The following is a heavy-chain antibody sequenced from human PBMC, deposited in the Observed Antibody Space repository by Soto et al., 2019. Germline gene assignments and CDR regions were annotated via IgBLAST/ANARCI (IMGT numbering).Heavy chain of an antibody. CDR2: IIPIFGTA. CDR3: AISAQNSRSLLPGRYYYSGMDV. J-gene: IGHJ6*02. V-gene: IGHV1-69*13. D-gene: IGHD3-22*01. CDR1: GGTFISSA. Sequence: TVKVYCKASGGTFISSAISWVRQANGQGLEWMGGIIPIFGTANYAQNFQGIVTISADESTSTAYMELSSLRPEDTAVYYCAISAQNSRSLLPGRYYYSGMDVWGQGTTVTVSS.